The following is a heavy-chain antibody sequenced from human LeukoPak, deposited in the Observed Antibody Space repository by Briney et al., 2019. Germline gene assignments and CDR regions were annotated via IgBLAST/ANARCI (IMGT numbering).Heavy chain of an antibody. V-gene: IGHV3-23*01. J-gene: IGHJ4*02. CDR1: GFTFSDYY. Sequence: GGSLRLSCAASGFTFSDYYMSWIRQAPGKGLEWVSAISGSGGSTYYADSVKGRFTISRDNSKNTLYLQMNSLRAEDTAVYYCAKDARIRTGVPYFDCGGQGTLVPVSS. CDR3: AKDARIRTGVPYFDC. D-gene: IGHD3/OR15-3a*01. CDR2: ISGSGGST.